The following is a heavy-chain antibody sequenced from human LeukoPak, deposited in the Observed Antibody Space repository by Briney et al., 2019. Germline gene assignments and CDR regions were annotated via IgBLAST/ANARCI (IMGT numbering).Heavy chain of an antibody. V-gene: IGHV3-74*01. D-gene: IGHD4-23*01. Sequence: GGSLRLSCAASGFTFSTYCMHWVRQAPGKGLVWVSHINGDGSWTTYADSVKGRFTISRDNGKNTLFLQMNSLRAEDAAVYYCVRGNDYGGPHYWGQGTLVTVSS. CDR3: VRGNDYGGPHY. CDR1: GFTFSTYC. J-gene: IGHJ4*02. CDR2: INGDGSWT.